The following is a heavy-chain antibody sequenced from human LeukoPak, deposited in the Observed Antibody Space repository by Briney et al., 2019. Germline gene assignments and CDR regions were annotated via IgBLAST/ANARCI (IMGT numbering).Heavy chain of an antibody. D-gene: IGHD3-9*01. V-gene: IGHV3-7*01. J-gene: IGHJ4*02. CDR1: GFTFSRYW. CDR3: ARVLFHVTISLYYFDY. CDR2: IKQDGSEK. Sequence: PGGSLRLSCAASGFTFSRYWMTWVRQAPGKGLEWVANIKQDGSEKYYVDSVKGRFTISRDNAKNSLYLQMNSLRAEDTAVYYCARVLFHVTISLYYFDYWGQGTLVTVSS.